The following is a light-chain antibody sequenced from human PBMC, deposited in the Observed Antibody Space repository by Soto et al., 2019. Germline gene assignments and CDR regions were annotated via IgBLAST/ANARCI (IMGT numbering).Light chain of an antibody. CDR3: QQFNIYPPLN. CDR1: QGISSA. V-gene: IGKV1-13*02. Sequence: AIQFTQSPSSLSAYVGDRVTITCRASQGISSALAWYHQKPGKAPKLLIYDASSLESGVPSRFSGSGSGTDFPLTISSLQPEDFATYFCQQFNIYPPLNFGGGTKVEIK. CDR2: DAS. J-gene: IGKJ4*01.